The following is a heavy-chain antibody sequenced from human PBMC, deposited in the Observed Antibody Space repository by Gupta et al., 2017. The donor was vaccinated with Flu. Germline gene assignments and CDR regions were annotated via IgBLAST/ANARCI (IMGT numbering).Heavy chain of an antibody. Sequence: EVQLLESGGGLVQPGGSLRLSCAVSGLTFSDYAMNWVRQAPGKGLEWVSSIAASGERTYDADSVMGRFTISRDNSKNTLYLQMTSLRGDDTALYYCAKDRSGNPAIDYCGQGTLVTVS. J-gene: IGHJ4*02. CDR2: IAASGERT. V-gene: IGHV3-23*01. D-gene: IGHD6-13*01. CDR3: AKDRSGNPAIDY. CDR1: GLTFSDYA.